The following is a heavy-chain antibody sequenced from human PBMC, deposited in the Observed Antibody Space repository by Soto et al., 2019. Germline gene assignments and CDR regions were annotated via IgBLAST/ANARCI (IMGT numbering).Heavy chain of an antibody. V-gene: IGHV3-7*01. D-gene: IGHD6-19*01. CDR1: GFTFSSYA. J-gene: IGHJ6*03. CDR2: IKQDGSEK. CDR3: ARERGAVAAKNNYYYYYYMDV. Sequence: PGGSLRLSCAASGFTFSSYAMHWVRQAPGKGLEWVANIKQDGSEKYYVDSVKGRFTISRDNAKNSLYLQMNSLRAEDTAVYYCARERGAVAAKNNYYYYYYMDVWGKGTTVTVSS.